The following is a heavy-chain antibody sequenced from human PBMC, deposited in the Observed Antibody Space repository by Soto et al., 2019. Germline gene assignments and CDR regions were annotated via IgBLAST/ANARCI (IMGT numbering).Heavy chain of an antibody. CDR2: IYYSGST. D-gene: IGHD3-16*01. V-gene: IGHV4-59*01. J-gene: IGHJ3*02. CDR3: ASLGGKVDAFDI. CDR1: GGSISSYY. Sequence: SETLSLTCTVSGGSISSYYWSWIRQPPGKGLEWIGYIYYSGSTNYNPSLKSRVTISVDTSKNQFSLKLSSVTAADTAVYYCASLGGKVDAFDIWGQGTMVTVSS.